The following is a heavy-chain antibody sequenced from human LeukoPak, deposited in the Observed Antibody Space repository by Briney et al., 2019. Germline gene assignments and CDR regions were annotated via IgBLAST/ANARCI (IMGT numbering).Heavy chain of an antibody. CDR3: ARDLAWIQGPDH. V-gene: IGHV3-33*01. D-gene: IGHD5-18*01. Sequence: GKSLRLSCAASGXPFSSYGMHWVRQAPGKGLEWVSIIWYDGTNKNYVDSVKGRFTISRDNSKNTLYLQMNSLRAEDTAVYYCARDLAWIQGPDHWGQGTLVTVSS. CDR1: GXPFSSYG. CDR2: IWYDGTNK. J-gene: IGHJ4*02.